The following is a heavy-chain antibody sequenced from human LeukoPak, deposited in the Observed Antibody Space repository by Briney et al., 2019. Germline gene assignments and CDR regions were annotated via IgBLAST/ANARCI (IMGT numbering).Heavy chain of an antibody. D-gene: IGHD6-19*01. CDR3: ARGEGQWPTEWFDP. Sequence: SQTLSLTCAISGDSVSSNSAAWNWIRQSPSRGLEWLGRTYYRSKWHNDYAVSVQSRITINPDTSKNQFSLQLNSVTPEDTAVYYCARGEGQWPTEWFDPWGQGTLVTVSS. CDR1: GDSVSSNSAA. J-gene: IGHJ5*02. CDR2: TYYRSKWHN. V-gene: IGHV6-1*01.